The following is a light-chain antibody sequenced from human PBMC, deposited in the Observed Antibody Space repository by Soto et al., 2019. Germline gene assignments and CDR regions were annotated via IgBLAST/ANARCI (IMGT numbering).Light chain of an antibody. CDR2: GAS. Sequence: EIVLTQSPGTLSLSPCERSTLSCRASQSVSILLAWYQQKPGQAPRLLIYGASTRAAGIPDRFSGSGSGTDFTLTITRLEPEDSAVYFCQQYTGPPTTFGQGTRLEIK. J-gene: IGKJ5*01. CDR1: QSVSIL. V-gene: IGKV3-20*01. CDR3: QQYTGPPTT.